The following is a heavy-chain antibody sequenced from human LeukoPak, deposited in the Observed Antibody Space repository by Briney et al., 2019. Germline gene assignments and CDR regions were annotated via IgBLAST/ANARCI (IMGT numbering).Heavy chain of an antibody. D-gene: IGHD5-24*01. CDR3: ARVRGPPTKRWLHLFDY. CDR1: GGSISSGSYY. V-gene: IGHV4-61*02. Sequence: SETLSLTCTVSGGSISSGSYYWSWIRQPAGKGLEWIGRIYTSGSTNYNPSLKSRVTISVDTSKNQFSLKLSSVTAADTAVYYCARVRGPPTKRWLHLFDYWGQGTLVTVSS. CDR2: IYTSGST. J-gene: IGHJ4*02.